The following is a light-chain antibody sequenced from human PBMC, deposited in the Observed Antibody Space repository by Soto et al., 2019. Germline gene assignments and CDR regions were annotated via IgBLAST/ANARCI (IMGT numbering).Light chain of an antibody. V-gene: IGKV3-15*01. CDR2: GAS. CDR3: QQYNNWPLT. CDR1: QSVSNN. Sequence: EIVMTQSPATLSVSPGERATLSCRASQSVSNNLAWYQQKPGQTPRLLISGASTRAAAIPARFSGSGYGTEFTLTISSLQSEDFAVYYCQQYNNWPLTFGGGTKVEIK. J-gene: IGKJ4*01.